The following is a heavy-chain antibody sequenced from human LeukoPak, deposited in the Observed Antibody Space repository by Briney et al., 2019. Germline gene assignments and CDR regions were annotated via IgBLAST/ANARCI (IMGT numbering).Heavy chain of an antibody. J-gene: IGHJ3*02. V-gene: IGHV4-31*03. CDR1: GGSISSGGYY. Sequence: PSETLSLTCTVSGGSISSGGYYWSWLRQHPGKGLEWIGYIYYSGSTYYNPSLKSRVTISVDTSKNQFSLKLSSVTAADTAVYYCARKFLDAFDIWGQGTMVTVSS. D-gene: IGHD2-21*01. CDR2: IYYSGST. CDR3: ARKFLDAFDI.